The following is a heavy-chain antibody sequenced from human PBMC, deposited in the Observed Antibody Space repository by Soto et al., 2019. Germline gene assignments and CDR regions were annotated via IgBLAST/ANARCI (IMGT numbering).Heavy chain of an antibody. CDR1: GFTFSSYW. CDR2: IKQDGSEK. Sequence: GESLKISCAASGFTFSSYWMSWVRQAPGKGLEWVANIKQDGSEKYYVDSVKGRFTISRDNAKNSLYLQMNSLRAEDTAVYYCARVLGYCSGGGCYGLDYWGQGTLVTVSS. V-gene: IGHV3-7*01. D-gene: IGHD2-15*01. J-gene: IGHJ4*02. CDR3: ARVLGYCSGGGCYGLDY.